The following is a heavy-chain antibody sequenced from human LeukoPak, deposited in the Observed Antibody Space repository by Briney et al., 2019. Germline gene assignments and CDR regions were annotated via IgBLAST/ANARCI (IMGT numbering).Heavy chain of an antibody. Sequence: SETLSLTCTVSGYSINSGYYWGWIRQPPGKGLEWIGSIHHSGSTYYNPSLQSRVTISVDTSKNQFSLKLSSVTAADTAVYYCARHYYDSSGGFDYWGQGTLVTVSS. J-gene: IGHJ4*02. CDR2: IHHSGST. V-gene: IGHV4-38-2*02. D-gene: IGHD3-22*01. CDR1: GYSINSGYY. CDR3: ARHYYDSSGGFDY.